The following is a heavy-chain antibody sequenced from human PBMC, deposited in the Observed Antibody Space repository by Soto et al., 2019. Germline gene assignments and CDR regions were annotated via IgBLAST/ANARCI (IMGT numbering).Heavy chain of an antibody. CDR1: GGSFSGYY. CDR2: INHSGST. D-gene: IGHD3-3*01. CDR3: ARGRYYDFWSGSSRFIYYYGMDV. Sequence: QVQLQQWGAGLLKPSETLSLTCAVYGGSFSGYYWSWIRQPPGKGLEWIGEINHSGSTNYNPSLKSRVTISVDTSKNQFSLKLSSVTAADTVVYYCARGRYYDFWSGSSRFIYYYGMDVWGQGTTVTVSS. V-gene: IGHV4-34*01. J-gene: IGHJ6*02.